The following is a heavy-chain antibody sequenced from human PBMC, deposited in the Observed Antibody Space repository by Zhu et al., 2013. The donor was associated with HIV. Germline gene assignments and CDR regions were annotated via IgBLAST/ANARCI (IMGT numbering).Heavy chain of an antibody. CDR3: ARGDAFDF. J-gene: IGHJ3*01. CDR1: GYPFSSYT. V-gene: IGHV1-8*01. Sequence: QVQLVQSGAEVKKPGASVKVSCNTSGYPFSSYTIHWVRQTTGQGLEWMGWMNPNIGNTGSAQKFQGRVTMTRDMSTSTAYMELTSLTPEDTALYYCARGDAFDFWGQGTMVTVSS. CDR2: MNPNIGNT.